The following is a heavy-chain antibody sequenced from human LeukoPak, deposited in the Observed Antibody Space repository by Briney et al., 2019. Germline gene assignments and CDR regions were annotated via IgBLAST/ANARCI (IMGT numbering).Heavy chain of an antibody. Sequence: SETLSLTCTVSGGSLSNYYWSWIRQPAGKGLEWIGRIYNSGSTNYDPSLKSRVTMSVDTSKNQFSLRLSSVTAADTAVYYCAKDYYDSSGYFDYWGQGTLVTVSS. CDR3: AKDYYDSSGYFDY. CDR2: IYNSGST. CDR1: GGSLSNYY. D-gene: IGHD3-22*01. V-gene: IGHV4-4*07. J-gene: IGHJ4*02.